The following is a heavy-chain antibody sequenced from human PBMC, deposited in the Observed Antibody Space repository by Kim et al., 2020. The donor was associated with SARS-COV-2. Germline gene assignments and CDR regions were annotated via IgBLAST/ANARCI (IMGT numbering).Heavy chain of an antibody. D-gene: IGHD3-10*01. J-gene: IGHJ4*02. CDR1: GGSISSTTYY. CDR2: IHYSGTT. Sequence: SETLSLTCTVSGGSISSTTYYWGWIRQPPGKGLEWIGSIHYSGTTYQKPSLQSRLTVSVDTSKNQFSLKLSSVTAADTAVYYCARLTYGSGTYWGSPPVFHFDYWGQGILVIVSS. CDR3: ARLTYGSGTYWGSPPVFHFDY. V-gene: IGHV4-39*01.